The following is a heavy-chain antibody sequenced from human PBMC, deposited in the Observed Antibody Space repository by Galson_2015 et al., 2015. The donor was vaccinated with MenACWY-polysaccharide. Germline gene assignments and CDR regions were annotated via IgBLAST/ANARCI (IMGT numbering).Heavy chain of an antibody. Sequence: SVKVSCKASGYKITSYDINWVRQATGQGLEWMGWMNPNSGNTGYAQKFQGRVTMTSSTAMTTAYMELSSLRSEDTAVYYCARIISRKYTFADSWGQGTLVTVSS. V-gene: IGHV1-8*01. CDR3: ARIISRKYTFADS. J-gene: IGHJ4*02. CDR2: MNPNSGNT. D-gene: IGHD2/OR15-2a*01. CDR1: GYKITSYD.